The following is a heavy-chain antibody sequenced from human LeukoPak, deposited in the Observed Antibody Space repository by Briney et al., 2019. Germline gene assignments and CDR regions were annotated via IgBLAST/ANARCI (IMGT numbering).Heavy chain of an antibody. CDR2: IKSKTDGGTT. V-gene: IGHV3-15*01. CDR1: GFTFSDAW. CDR3: TTDSRTDEGRAFDI. D-gene: IGHD4-17*01. J-gene: IGHJ3*02. Sequence: PGGSLRLSCAASGFTFSDAWMSWVRQAPGKGLEWVGRIKSKTDGGTTDYAAPVKGRFTISRDDSKNTLYLQMNSLKTEDTAVYYCTTDSRTDEGRAFDIWGQGTMVTVSS.